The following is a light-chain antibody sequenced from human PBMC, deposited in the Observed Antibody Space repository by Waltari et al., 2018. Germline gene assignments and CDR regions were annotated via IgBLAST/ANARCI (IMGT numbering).Light chain of an antibody. Sequence: VLTQSPGTLSLSPGETATLSCRASQYITKRYFAWYQQKPGQASRLLIYCASSRAAGIPDRFSGSGSGTDLTLTIIRLEPEEFAVYYCQQYGSSVMYTFGQGTKLEIK. V-gene: IGKV3-20*01. CDR1: QYITKRY. J-gene: IGKJ2*01. CDR3: QQYGSSVMYT. CDR2: CAS.